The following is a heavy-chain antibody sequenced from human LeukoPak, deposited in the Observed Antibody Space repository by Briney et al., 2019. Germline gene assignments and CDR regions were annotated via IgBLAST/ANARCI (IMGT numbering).Heavy chain of an antibody. V-gene: IGHV3-64*01. D-gene: IGHD6-19*01. CDR3: ARDFTSSGWSFPFDY. CDR1: GFTFNTYG. CDR2: ISSNGGST. Sequence: GGSLRLSCAASGFTFNTYGMHWVRQAPGKGLEYVSAISSNGGSTYYANSVKGRFTISRDNSKNTLYLQMGSLRAEYMAVYYCARDFTSSGWSFPFDYWGQGTLVTVSS. J-gene: IGHJ4*02.